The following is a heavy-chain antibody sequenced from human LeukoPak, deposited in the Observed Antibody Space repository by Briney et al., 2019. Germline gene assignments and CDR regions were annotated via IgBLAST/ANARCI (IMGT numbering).Heavy chain of an antibody. CDR3: SRGWIMGGRTEVALEY. CDR1: GFTFSSYA. D-gene: IGHD1-1*01. V-gene: IGHV3-74*01. CDR2: INGDGTET. Sequence: PGGSLRLSCAASGFTFSSYAMSWVRQAPGEGLVWVSRINGDGTETTYADSVKGRLSVSRDNAKNTLYLQMNSLRVEDTAVYYCSRGWIMGGRTEVALEYWGQGILVTVSS. J-gene: IGHJ4*02.